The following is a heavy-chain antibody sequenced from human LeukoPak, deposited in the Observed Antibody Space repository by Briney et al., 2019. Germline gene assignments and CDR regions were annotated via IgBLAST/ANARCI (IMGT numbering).Heavy chain of an antibody. Sequence: SETLSLTCTVSGGSISSGSYYWSWIRQPAGKGLEWIGRIYTSGSTNYNPSLKSRVTISVDTSKNQFSLKLSSVTAADTAVYYCATSSGVTDWFDPWGQGTLVTVSS. CDR3: ATSSGVTDWFDP. CDR2: IYTSGST. CDR1: GGSISSGSYY. J-gene: IGHJ5*02. V-gene: IGHV4-61*02. D-gene: IGHD1-26*01.